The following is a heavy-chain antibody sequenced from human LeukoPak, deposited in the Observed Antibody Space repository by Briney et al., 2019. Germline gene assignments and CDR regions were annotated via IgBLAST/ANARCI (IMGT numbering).Heavy chain of an antibody. Sequence: GGSLRLSCAASGFTFSSYGMHWDRQAPGKGLEWVAVISYDGSNKYYADSVKGRFTISRDNSKNTLYLQMNSLRAEDTAVYYCAKGDYYDSSGYYYDYWGQGTLVTVSS. CDR2: ISYDGSNK. CDR1: GFTFSSYG. CDR3: AKGDYYDSSGYYYDY. D-gene: IGHD3-22*01. J-gene: IGHJ4*02. V-gene: IGHV3-30*18.